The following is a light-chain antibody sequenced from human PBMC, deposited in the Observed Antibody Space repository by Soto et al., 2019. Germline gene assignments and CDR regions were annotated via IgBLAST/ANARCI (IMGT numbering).Light chain of an antibody. Sequence: EIVLTHSPGTLSLSPGEIATLSCRASQSVSSSYLAWYQQKPGQAPRLLIYGASSRATGIPDRFSGSGSGTDFALSISRLEPEDFAVYYCQQYASSPLLTFGGGTKVDIK. CDR3: QQYASSPLLT. CDR1: QSVSSSY. J-gene: IGKJ4*01. CDR2: GAS. V-gene: IGKV3-20*01.